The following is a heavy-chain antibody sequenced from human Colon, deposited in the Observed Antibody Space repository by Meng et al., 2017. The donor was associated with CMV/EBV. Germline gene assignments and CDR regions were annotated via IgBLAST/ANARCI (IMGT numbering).Heavy chain of an antibody. CDR2: IRYDGSDK. V-gene: IGHV3-30*02. D-gene: IGHD1-26*01. J-gene: IGHJ4*02. Sequence: GESLKISCAASGLTFNGYGLHWVRQAPGKGLEWVAYIRYDGSDKYYADSVKGRFTISRDDSKNTLYVQMNSLRAEDTAVYYCAKDVLATDYFDYWGQGTLVTVSS. CDR1: GLTFNGYG. CDR3: AKDVLATDYFDY.